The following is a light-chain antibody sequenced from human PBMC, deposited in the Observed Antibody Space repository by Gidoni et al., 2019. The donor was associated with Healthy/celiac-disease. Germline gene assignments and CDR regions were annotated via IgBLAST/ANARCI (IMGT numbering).Light chain of an antibody. V-gene: IGLV2-14*03. CDR2: DVS. CDR3: SSYTSSSTSLYV. CDR1: SSDVGGYNY. Sequence: QSALTQPASVSGSPGQSLTISCTGTSSDVGGYNYVSWYQQHPGKAPKLMIYDVSNRPSGFSNRFSGSKSGNTASLTISGLQAEDEADYYCSSYTSSSTSLYVFGTGTKVTVL. J-gene: IGLJ1*01.